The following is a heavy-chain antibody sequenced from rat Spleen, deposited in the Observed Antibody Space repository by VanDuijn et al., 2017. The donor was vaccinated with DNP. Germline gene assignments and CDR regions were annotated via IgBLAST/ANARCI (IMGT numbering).Heavy chain of an antibody. Sequence: QVQLKESGPGLVQPSQTLSLTCTVSGFSLTNYGVSWVRQPPGKGLEWIAAISSAGSTYYNSGLKSRLSISRDTSKSQVFLKMNSLQTEDTAIYFCTRDNYEFAYWGQGVMVTVSS. CDR2: ISSAGST. CDR1: GFSLTNYG. CDR3: TRDNYEFAY. V-gene: IGHV2S12*01. J-gene: IGHJ2*01. D-gene: IGHD1-1*01.